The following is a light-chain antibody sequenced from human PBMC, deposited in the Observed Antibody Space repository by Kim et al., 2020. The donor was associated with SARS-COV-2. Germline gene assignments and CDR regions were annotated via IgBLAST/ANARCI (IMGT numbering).Light chain of an antibody. CDR2: GAS. Sequence: PGKRATLACRASQSISSIYFAWYQQKPGHVPRLLVYGASSSAACIPDRFSGSGSGTDFSLTISRLEPEDLAVYYCQHYGRTPPYTFGQGPKLEI. V-gene: IGKV3-20*01. CDR3: QHYGRTPPYT. J-gene: IGKJ2*01. CDR1: QSISSIY.